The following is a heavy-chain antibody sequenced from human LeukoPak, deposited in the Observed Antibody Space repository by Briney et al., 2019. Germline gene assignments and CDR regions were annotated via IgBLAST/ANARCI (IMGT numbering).Heavy chain of an antibody. J-gene: IGHJ4*02. D-gene: IGHD6-13*01. CDR1: GFTFSNFA. Sequence: GGSLRLSCAASGFTFSNFAMTWVRQAPGKGLEWVSSIVGSSSTYYSDSLKGGFTISRDNAKNSLYLQMNSLRAEDTAVYYCARIGAGSSRDYWGQGTLVTVSS. V-gene: IGHV3-21*01. CDR2: IVGSSST. CDR3: ARIGAGSSRDY.